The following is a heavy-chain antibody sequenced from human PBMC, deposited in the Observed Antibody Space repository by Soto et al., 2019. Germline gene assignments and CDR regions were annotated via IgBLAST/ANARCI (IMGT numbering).Heavy chain of an antibody. V-gene: IGHV3-30-3*01. CDR2: ISYDGSNK. Sequence: VQLVESGGGVVQPGRSLRLSCAASGFTFSSYAMHWVRQAPGKGLEWVAVISYDGSNKYYADSVKGRFTISRDNSKNTLYLQMNSLRAEDTAVYYCARDGVYYYDSSGYYPDYWGQGTLVTVSS. D-gene: IGHD3-22*01. CDR1: GFTFSSYA. J-gene: IGHJ4*02. CDR3: ARDGVYYYDSSGYYPDY.